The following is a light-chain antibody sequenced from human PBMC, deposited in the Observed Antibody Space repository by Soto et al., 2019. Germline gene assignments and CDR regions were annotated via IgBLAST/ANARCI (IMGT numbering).Light chain of an antibody. V-gene: IGKV3-11*01. CDR1: QSVNSY. J-gene: IGKJ1*01. CDR3: KQRGNWPRT. CDR2: DAS. Sequence: EIVLTQSPATLSFSPGERATLSCRASQSVNSYLAWYQQKPDQAPRLLIYDASNRATGIPARFSGSGSGTELTLTINSLEPEDFALYHSKQRGNWPRTFGDGTKVDIX.